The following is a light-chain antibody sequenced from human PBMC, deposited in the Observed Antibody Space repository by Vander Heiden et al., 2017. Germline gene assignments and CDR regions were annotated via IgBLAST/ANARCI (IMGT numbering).Light chain of an antibody. V-gene: IGLV2-8*01. Sequence: QSALTQPPSASGSPGQSVTISCPGTSSHVGRYNYVSWYQHHPGKAPKLMIYQVVKRPSGVPDRFSGSKSGNTASLTVSGLQAEDEADYYCSTYAGFNTRFVFGSGTKVTVL. CDR1: SSHVGRYNY. CDR3: STYAGFNTRFV. CDR2: QVV. J-gene: IGLJ1*01.